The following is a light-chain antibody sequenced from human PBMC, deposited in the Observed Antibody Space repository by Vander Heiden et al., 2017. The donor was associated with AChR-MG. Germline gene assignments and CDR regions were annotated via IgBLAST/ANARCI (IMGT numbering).Light chain of an antibody. J-gene: IGKJ4*02. CDR3: QQRRNWPRT. CDR1: QSVSKY. CDR2: EAS. V-gene: IGKV3-11*01. Sequence: IVLPPSPATLSSSPGESAPLSCRASQSVSKYLDWYQQKPGQAPRLLIYEASNRATGVPARFSGSGSGTDFTLTINNLEPGDFAVYYCQQRRNWPRTFGGGTKVEIK.